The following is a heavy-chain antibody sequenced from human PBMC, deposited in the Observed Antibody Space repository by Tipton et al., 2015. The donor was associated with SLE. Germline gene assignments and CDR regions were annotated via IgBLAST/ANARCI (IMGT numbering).Heavy chain of an antibody. Sequence: GLVKPSETLSLTCAVYGGSFSGYYWSWIRQPPGKGLEWIGEINHSESTKFNPSLKSRVTISVDTSKNQFSLKLSSVTAADTAVYYCARAAHSSGLWYFDLWGRGTLVTVSS. CDR2: INHSEST. D-gene: IGHD3-22*01. J-gene: IGHJ2*01. V-gene: IGHV4-34*01. CDR1: GGSFSGYY. CDR3: ARAAHSSGLWYFDL.